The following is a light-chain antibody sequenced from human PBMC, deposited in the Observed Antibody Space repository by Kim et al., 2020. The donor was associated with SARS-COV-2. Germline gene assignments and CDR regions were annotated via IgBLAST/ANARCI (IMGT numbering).Light chain of an antibody. V-gene: IGLV2-14*03. CDR3: SSYTNSDTRV. CDR2: VVS. J-gene: IGLJ3*02. CDR1: SSDVGGYNF. Sequence: GQSITISCTGTSSDVGGYNFVSWYQQHPGKVPKLLIYVVSNRPSGVSNRFSGSKSGNTASLTISGLQAEDEADYYCSSYTNSDTRVFGGGTQLTVL.